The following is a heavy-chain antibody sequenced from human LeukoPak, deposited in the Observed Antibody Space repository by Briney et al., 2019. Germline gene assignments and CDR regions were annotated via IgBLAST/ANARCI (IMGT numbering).Heavy chain of an antibody. D-gene: IGHD3-3*01. CDR3: ARDRYEIFGVVTNFDY. V-gene: IGHV3-7*01. CDR1: GLTFSSYA. CDR2: IKQDGSEK. Sequence: GGSLRLSCAASGLTFSSYAMSWVRQAPEKGMEWVANIKQDGSEKYYVDSVKGRFTISRDNAKNSLYLQMNSLRAEDTAVYYCARDRYEIFGVVTNFDYWGQGTLVTISS. J-gene: IGHJ4*02.